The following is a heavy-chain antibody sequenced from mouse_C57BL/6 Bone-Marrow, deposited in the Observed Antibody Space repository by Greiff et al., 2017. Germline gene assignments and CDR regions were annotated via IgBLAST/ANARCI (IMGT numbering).Heavy chain of an antibody. Sequence: QVTLKVSGPGILQSSQTLSLTCSFSGFSLSTSGMGVSWIRQPSGQGLEWRAHSYWDDDKRYNPILKSRLTIAKDTSRNQVFLKITSVDTADTATYDCARKGTTVVDLYWYFDVWGTGTTVTVSS. V-gene: IGHV8-12*01. CDR1: GFSLSTSGMG. D-gene: IGHD1-1*01. CDR2: SYWDDDK. J-gene: IGHJ1*03. CDR3: ARKGTTVVDLYWYFDV.